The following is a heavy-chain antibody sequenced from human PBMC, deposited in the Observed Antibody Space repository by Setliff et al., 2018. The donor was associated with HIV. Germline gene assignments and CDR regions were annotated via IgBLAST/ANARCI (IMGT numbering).Heavy chain of an antibody. J-gene: IGHJ4*02. V-gene: IGHV4-59*08. Sequence: SETLSLTCTVSGGSISSYYWSWIRQPPGKGLEWIGYIYYTGSTNYSPSLQSRVTISMDTSKNQLSLNLSSATAADTAVYYCSRGTFGGVIAQYYFDYWGQGTLVTVSS. CDR2: IYYTGST. D-gene: IGHD3-16*02. CDR1: GGSISSYY. CDR3: SRGTFGGVIAQYYFDY.